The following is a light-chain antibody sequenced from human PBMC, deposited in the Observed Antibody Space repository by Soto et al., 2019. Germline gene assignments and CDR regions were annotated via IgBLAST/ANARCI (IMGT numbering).Light chain of an antibody. CDR2: KAS. Sequence: DIQMTQSPSTLSASVGDRVTITFRASQSISSWLAWYQQKPGKAPKLLIYKASSLESGVPSRFSGSGSGTEFTLTISSLRSEDFAVYYCQQYNNWPTFGQGTKVDIK. CDR3: QQYNNWPT. CDR1: QSISSW. V-gene: IGKV1-5*03. J-gene: IGKJ1*01.